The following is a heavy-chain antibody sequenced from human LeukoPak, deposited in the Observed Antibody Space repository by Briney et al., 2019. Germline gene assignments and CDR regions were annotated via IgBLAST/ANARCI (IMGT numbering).Heavy chain of an antibody. D-gene: IGHD5-24*01. V-gene: IGHV3-33*06. CDR1: GFTFSSYG. Sequence: GSLRLSCAASGFTFSSYGMHWVRQAPGKGLEWVAAIWYDGSNKYYADSVKGRFTISRDNVKNTLYLQLNSLRAEDTAVYYCAKPRRGYNYGYYFDYWGQGTLVTVSS. CDR3: AKPRRGYNYGYYFDY. CDR2: IWYDGSNK. J-gene: IGHJ4*02.